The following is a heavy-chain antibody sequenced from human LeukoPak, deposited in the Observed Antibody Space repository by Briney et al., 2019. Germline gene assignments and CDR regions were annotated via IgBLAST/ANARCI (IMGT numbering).Heavy chain of an antibody. J-gene: IGHJ4*02. CDR3: ARALAVAGRPFDY. V-gene: IGHV3-30*04. CDR1: GFTFGDYA. D-gene: IGHD6-19*01. Sequence: GGSLRLSCTASGFTFGDYAMSWFRQAPGKGLEWVAVISYDGSNKYYADSVKGRFTISRDNSKNTLYLQMNSLRAEGTAVYYCARALAVAGRPFDYWGQGTLVTVSS. CDR2: ISYDGSNK.